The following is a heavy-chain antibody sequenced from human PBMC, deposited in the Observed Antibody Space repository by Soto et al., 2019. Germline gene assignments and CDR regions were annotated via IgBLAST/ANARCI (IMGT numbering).Heavy chain of an antibody. D-gene: IGHD2-2*01. CDR3: ARGRRYCTTTSCYPPALFPYGMDV. CDR1: GYTFTNYD. Sequence: GASVKVSCKTSGYTFTNYDINWVRQAAGQGLEWMGWINPDSDNTGYAQKFQGRVTMTRDTSISTAYMELNGLRSEDTAVYYCARGRRYCTTTSCYPPALFPYGMDVWGQGTTVTVSS. J-gene: IGHJ6*02. CDR2: INPDSDNT. V-gene: IGHV1-8*01.